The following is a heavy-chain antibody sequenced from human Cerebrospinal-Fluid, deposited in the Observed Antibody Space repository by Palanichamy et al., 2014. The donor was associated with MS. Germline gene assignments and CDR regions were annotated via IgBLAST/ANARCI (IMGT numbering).Heavy chain of an antibody. CDR1: GGSISSYY. J-gene: IGHJ4*02. V-gene: IGHV4-59*01. CDR2: IYYSGST. CDR3: ARVRSGWYYFDY. Sequence: QVQLQESGPGTGEAFGDPALTCTVSGGSISSYYWSWIRQPPGKGLEWIGYIYYSGSTNYNPSLKSRVTISVDTSKNQFSLKLSSVTAADTAFYYCARVRSGWYYFDYWGQGTLLTVSS. D-gene: IGHD6-19*01.